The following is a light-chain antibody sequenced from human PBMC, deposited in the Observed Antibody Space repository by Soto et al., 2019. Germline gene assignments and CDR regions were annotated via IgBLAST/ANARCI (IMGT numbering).Light chain of an antibody. CDR2: DAA. Sequence: DIQMTQSPSSLSASVGDGVTITCQASQDITNYLNWYQQKPGKSPKLLIFDAANLEAGVPSRFSGSGSGTDFTFTISSLQPEDIATYYCQQYENLPLTFGGGTKVDTK. CDR3: QQYENLPLT. V-gene: IGKV1-33*01. J-gene: IGKJ4*01. CDR1: QDITNY.